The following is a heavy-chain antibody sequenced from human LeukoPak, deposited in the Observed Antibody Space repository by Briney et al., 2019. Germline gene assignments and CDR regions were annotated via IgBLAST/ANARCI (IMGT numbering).Heavy chain of an antibody. J-gene: IGHJ5*02. CDR3: ASGGWATAAAGHNWFDP. Sequence: ASVKVSCKASGGTFSSYAIGWVRQAPGQGLEWMGRIIPIFGIANYAQKFQGRVTITADKSTSTAYMELSSLRSEDTAVYYCASGGWATAAAGHNWFDPWGQGTLVTVSS. D-gene: IGHD6-13*01. CDR1: GGTFSSYA. V-gene: IGHV1-69*04. CDR2: IIPIFGIA.